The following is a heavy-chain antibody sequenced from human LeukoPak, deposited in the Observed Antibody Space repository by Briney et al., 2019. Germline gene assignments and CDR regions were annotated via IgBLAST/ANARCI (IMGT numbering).Heavy chain of an antibody. J-gene: IGHJ4*02. V-gene: IGHV4-30-4*08. CDR2: IYYSGST. CDR1: GGSISSGDYY. Sequence: SQTLSLTCTVSGGSISSGDYYWSWIPQPPGQGLEWIGYIYYSGSTYYNPSLKSRVTISVDTSKNQYSLKLSSVTAADTAVYYCARADYYYGSGSTSDYWGQGTLVTVSS. D-gene: IGHD3-10*01. CDR3: ARADYYYGSGSTSDY.